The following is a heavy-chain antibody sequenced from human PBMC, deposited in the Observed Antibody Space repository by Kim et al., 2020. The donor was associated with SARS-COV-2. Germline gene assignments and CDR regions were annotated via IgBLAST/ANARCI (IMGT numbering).Heavy chain of an antibody. CDR1: GFTFSSYG. V-gene: IGHV3-33*08. CDR2: IWYDGSNK. CDR3: ARGEQWLVPEAFDY. J-gene: IGHJ4*02. Sequence: GGSLRLSCAASGFTFSSYGMHWVRQAPGKGLEWVAVIWYDGSNKYYADSVKGRFTISRDNSKNTLYLQMNSLRAEDTAVYYCARGEQWLVPEAFDYWGQGTLVTVSS. D-gene: IGHD6-19*01.